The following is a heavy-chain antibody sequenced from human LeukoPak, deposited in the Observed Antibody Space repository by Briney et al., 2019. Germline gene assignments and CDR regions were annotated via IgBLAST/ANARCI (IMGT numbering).Heavy chain of an antibody. Sequence: GGSLRLSCAASGFTFSSYSMHWVRQAPGRGLEYVSAISTNGGSTYYGNSVRGRFTISRDNSKNTLYLQMGSLRSEDTAVYYCVREPFGWYDYWGQGTLVTVSS. CDR3: VREPFGWYDY. V-gene: IGHV3-64*01. J-gene: IGHJ4*02. CDR2: ISTNGGST. CDR1: GFTFSSYS. D-gene: IGHD6-19*01.